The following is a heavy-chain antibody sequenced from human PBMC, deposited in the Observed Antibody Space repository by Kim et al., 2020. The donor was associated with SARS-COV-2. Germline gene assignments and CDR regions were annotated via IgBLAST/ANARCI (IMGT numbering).Heavy chain of an antibody. D-gene: IGHD3-9*01. Sequence: SETLSLTCAVYGGSFSDYYWSWIRQPPGKGLEWIGEINHSGSTNYNPSLKSRVTISVDTSKNQFSLKLSSVTAADTAVYYCARESFDWLLYSGMDVWGQGTTVTVSS. CDR1: GGSFSDYY. CDR2: INHSGST. J-gene: IGHJ6*02. V-gene: IGHV4-34*01. CDR3: ARESFDWLLYSGMDV.